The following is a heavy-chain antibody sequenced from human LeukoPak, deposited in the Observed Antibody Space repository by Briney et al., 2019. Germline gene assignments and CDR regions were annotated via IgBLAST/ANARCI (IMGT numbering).Heavy chain of an antibody. CDR3: ARYGLLGLSEINAFDI. CDR1: GGSINTPNYY. J-gene: IGHJ3*02. Sequence: SETLSLTCTVSGGSINTPNYYWGWIRQTPGKGLEWIGNIFYSGGTYYSPSLASRVTISLDTSRNQFSLKLNSVTAADTAVYYCARYGLLGLSEINAFDIWGQGTMVTVSS. D-gene: IGHD2-2*01. CDR2: IFYSGGT. V-gene: IGHV4-39*07.